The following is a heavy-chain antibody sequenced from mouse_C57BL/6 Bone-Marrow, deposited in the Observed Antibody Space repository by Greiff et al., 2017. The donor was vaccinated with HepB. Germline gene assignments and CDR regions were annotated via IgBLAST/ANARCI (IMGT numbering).Heavy chain of an antibody. CDR2: IDPENGDT. D-gene: IGHD1-1*01. Sequence: VHVKQSGAELVRPGASVKLSCTASGFNIKDDYMHWVKQRPEQGLEWIGWIDPENGDTEYASKFQGKATITADTSSNTAYLQLSSLTSEDTAVYYCTSNPLYYYGSSYWYFDVWGTGTTVTVSS. J-gene: IGHJ1*03. CDR1: GFNIKDDY. V-gene: IGHV14-4*01. CDR3: TSNPLYYYGSSYWYFDV.